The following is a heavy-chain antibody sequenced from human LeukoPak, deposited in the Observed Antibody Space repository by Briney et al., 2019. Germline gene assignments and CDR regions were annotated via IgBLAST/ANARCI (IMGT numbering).Heavy chain of an antibody. J-gene: IGHJ4*02. CDR3: AKDDDILTGYTFDY. V-gene: IGHV3-23*01. CDR2: ISGSGGST. CDR1: GFTFSSYA. D-gene: IGHD3-9*01. Sequence: GGSLRLSCAASGFTFSSYAMSWVRQAPGKGLEWVSAISGSGGSTYYADSVKGRFTISRDNSKNTLYLQMNSLRAEDTAVYHCAKDDDILTGYTFDYWGQGTLVTVSS.